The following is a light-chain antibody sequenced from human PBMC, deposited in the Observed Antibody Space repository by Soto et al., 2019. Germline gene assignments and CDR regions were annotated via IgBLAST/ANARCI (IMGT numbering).Light chain of an antibody. CDR1: QSVSNNY. Sequence: EIVWTQSPGTLSLSPGERATLSCRASQSVSNNYLAWYQQKPGQAPRLLIYGASSRATGIPDRFSGSGSGTDFTLTISRLEPEDFAVYYCQQYETFGQGTKVDIK. V-gene: IGKV3-20*01. J-gene: IGKJ1*01. CDR3: QQYET. CDR2: GAS.